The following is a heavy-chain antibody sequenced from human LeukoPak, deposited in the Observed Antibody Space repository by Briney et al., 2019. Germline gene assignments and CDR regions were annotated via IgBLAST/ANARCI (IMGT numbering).Heavy chain of an antibody. D-gene: IGHD2-2*01. V-gene: IGHV3-48*04. J-gene: IGHJ4*02. CDR3: ARLPAYCSSTSCYYDF. CDR1: GFAFSSYA. CDR2: ISSASGSI. Sequence: GGSLRLSCAASGFAFSSYAMSWVRQAPGKGLEWVSYISSASGSIYYADSVKGRLTISRDNAKNSLFLQMNSLRAEDTAVYYCARLPAYCSSTSCYYDFWGQGTLVTVSS.